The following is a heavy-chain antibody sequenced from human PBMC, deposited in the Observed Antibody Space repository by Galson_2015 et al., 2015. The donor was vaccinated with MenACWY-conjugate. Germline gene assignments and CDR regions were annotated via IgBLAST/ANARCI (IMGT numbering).Heavy chain of an antibody. V-gene: IGHV3-48*01. D-gene: IGHD1-7*01. J-gene: IGHJ4*02. Sequence: SLRLSCAASGFTFNGFGMNWVRQAPGKGLEWVAYISSGGDTMNYADSVKGRFTISRDNAKNSLYLQMNSLRAEDTAIYYCAKVMNYYSHDWGQGTLVTVSS. CDR2: ISSGGDTM. CDR1: GFTFNGFG. CDR3: AKVMNYYSHD.